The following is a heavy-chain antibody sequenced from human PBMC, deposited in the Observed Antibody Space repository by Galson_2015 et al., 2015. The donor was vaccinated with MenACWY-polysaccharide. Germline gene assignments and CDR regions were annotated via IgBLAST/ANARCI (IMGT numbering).Heavy chain of an antibody. D-gene: IGHD5-12*01. CDR1: GFSFSSHW. J-gene: IGHJ4*02. Sequence: SLRLSCAASGFSFSSHWMHWVRQAPGEGRVWVSRINRDAAIINYAGSGKGRFTISRENAKNTLYFEMNSLRVDDTAVYFCARDRVDVEVIRAHTMFDYWGQGVLVTVSS. CDR2: INRDAAII. CDR3: ARDRVDVEVIRAHTMFDY. V-gene: IGHV3-74*01.